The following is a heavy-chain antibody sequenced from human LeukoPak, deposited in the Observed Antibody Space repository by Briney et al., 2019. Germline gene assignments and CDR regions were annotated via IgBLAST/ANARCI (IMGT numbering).Heavy chain of an antibody. V-gene: IGHV1-46*01. Sequence: ASVKVSCTASGYTFTSYYMHWVRQAPGQGLEWMGIINPSGGSTSYAQKFQGRVTMTRDTSTSTVYMELSSLRSEDTAVYYCARERPRFGDGMDVWGQGTTVTVSS. CDR3: ARERPRFGDGMDV. CDR2: INPSGGST. J-gene: IGHJ6*02. D-gene: IGHD3-10*01. CDR1: GYTFTSYY.